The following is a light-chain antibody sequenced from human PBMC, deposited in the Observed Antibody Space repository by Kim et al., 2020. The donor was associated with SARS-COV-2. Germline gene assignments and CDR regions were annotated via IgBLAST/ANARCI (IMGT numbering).Light chain of an antibody. CDR1: NSNIGKNF. Sequence: QKVTISCSGSNSNIGKNFVSWFQQLPGTTPKLLIYDNDKRPSGIPDRFSGSKSGTSATLGITGLQTGDEADYYCGTWDTTLIAGVFGGGTKVTVL. CDR2: DND. CDR3: GTWDTTLIAGV. J-gene: IGLJ3*02. V-gene: IGLV1-51*01.